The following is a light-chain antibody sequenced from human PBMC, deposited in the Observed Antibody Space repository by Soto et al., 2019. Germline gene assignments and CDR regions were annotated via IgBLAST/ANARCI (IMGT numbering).Light chain of an antibody. CDR1: SSDIGHYDY. CDR3: CSLTTSHTYV. Sequence: QSALTQPASVSGSPVQSITISCTGTSSDIGHYDYVSWYQQHPGKAPKLMIYHVTYRPSGVSNRYSGSKSGNSASLTISGLQADDEADYYCCSLTTSHTYVFGSGTKLTVL. V-gene: IGLV2-14*03. CDR2: HVT. J-gene: IGLJ1*01.